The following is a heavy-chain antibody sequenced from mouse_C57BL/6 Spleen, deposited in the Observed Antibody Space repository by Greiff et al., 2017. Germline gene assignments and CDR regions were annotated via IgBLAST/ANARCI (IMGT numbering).Heavy chain of an antibody. Sequence: EVQRVESGPGLVKPSQSLSLTCSVTGYSITSGYYWNWIRQFPGNKLEWMGYKSYDGSNNYNPSLQNRTSITLDTSKNQFFLKLNSVTTEDTATYNCAKALNWDYFGGRGQGATRTVAS. D-gene: IGHD4-1*01. J-gene: IGHJ2*01. CDR3: AKALNWDYFGG. V-gene: IGHV3-6*01. CDR1: GYSITSGYY. CDR2: KSYDGSN.